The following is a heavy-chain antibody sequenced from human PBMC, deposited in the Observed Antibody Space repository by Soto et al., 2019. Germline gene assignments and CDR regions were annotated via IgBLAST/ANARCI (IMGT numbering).Heavy chain of an antibody. D-gene: IGHD3-10*01. CDR2: IYYSGST. J-gene: IGHJ6*02. CDR1: GGSISSYY. V-gene: IGHV4-59*01. Sequence: SETLSLTCTVSGGSISSYYWSWIRQPPGKGLEWIGYIYYSGSTNYNPSLKSRVTISVDTSKNQFSLKLSSVTAADTAVYYCARDRGVRGVIRRYYYGMDVWGQGTTVTVSS. CDR3: ARDRGVRGVIRRYYYGMDV.